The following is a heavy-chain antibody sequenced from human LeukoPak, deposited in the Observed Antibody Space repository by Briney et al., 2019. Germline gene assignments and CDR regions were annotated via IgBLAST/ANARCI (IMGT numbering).Heavy chain of an antibody. CDR3: VRLAVAGILKTWFAP. V-gene: IGHV3-33*01. CDR1: GFTFSNYG. J-gene: IGHJ5*02. CDR2: IWYDGSNK. Sequence: GGSLRLSCAASGFTFSNYGMHWVRQAPGKGLEWVAVIWYDGSNKYYADSVKGRFTISRDNSENTLYLQMNSLRAEDTAVYYCVRLAVAGILKTWFAPGGQGTLVTVSS. D-gene: IGHD4-23*01.